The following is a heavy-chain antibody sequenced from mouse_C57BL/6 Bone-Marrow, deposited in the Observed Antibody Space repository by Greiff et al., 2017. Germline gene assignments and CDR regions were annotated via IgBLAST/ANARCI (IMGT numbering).Heavy chain of an antibody. CDR1: GYSITSGYY. J-gene: IGHJ2*01. Sequence: EVQLQESGPGLVKPSQSLSLTCSVTGYSITSGYYWNWLRQFPGNKLEWMGYISYDGSNNYNPSLKNRISITRDTSKNQFFLKLNSVTTEDTATYYCAREGIPYFDYWGQGTTLTVSS. V-gene: IGHV3-6*01. CDR3: AREGIPYFDY. CDR2: ISYDGSN.